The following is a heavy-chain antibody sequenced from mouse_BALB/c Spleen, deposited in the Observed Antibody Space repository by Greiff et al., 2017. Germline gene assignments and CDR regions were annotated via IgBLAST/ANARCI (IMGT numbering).Heavy chain of an antibody. D-gene: IGHD1-2*01. J-gene: IGHJ3*01. CDR1: GFTFSSYA. V-gene: IGHV5-6-5*01. CDR3: ARRDGYVFAY. CDR2: ISSGGST. Sequence: EVKVVESGGGLVKPGGSLKLSCAASGFTFSSYAMSWVRQTPEKRLEWVASISSGGSTYYPDSVKGRFTISRDNARNILYLQMSSLRSEDTAMYYCARRDGYVFAYWGQGTLVTVSA.